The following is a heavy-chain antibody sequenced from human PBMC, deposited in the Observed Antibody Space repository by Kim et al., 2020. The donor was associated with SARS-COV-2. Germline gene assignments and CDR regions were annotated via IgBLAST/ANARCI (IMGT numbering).Heavy chain of an antibody. CDR2: ISYDGSNK. CDR3: AREKEIHRVGRGTPNWFDP. Sequence: GGSLRLSCAASGFTFSSYAMHWVRQAPGKGLEWVAVISYDGSNKYYADSVKGRFTISRDNSKNTLYLQMNSLRAEDTAVYYCAREKEIHRVGRGTPNWFDPWGQGTLVTVSS. J-gene: IGHJ5*02. D-gene: IGHD5-18*01. V-gene: IGHV3-30*04. CDR1: GFTFSSYA.